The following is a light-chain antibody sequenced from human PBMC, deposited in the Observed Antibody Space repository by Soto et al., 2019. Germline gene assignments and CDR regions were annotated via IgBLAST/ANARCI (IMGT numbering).Light chain of an antibody. V-gene: IGLV2-14*03. J-gene: IGLJ2*01. CDR2: DVS. CDR3: SSYSSGTTVSVV. CDR1: SSDVGDYNY. Sequence: QSVLTQPASVSGSPGQSITISCTGTSSDVGDYNYVSWNQHHPGKGPKLIIYDVSTRPSGVSNRFSGSNSGNTASLTISGLQAEDEADYYCSSYSSGTTVSVVFGGGTKVTV.